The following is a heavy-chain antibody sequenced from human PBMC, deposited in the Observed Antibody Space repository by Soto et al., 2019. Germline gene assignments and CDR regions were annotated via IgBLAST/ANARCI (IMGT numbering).Heavy chain of an antibody. CDR3: AREWYSRGWYSPFDY. V-gene: IGHV1-69*13. J-gene: IGHJ4*02. Sequence: SVKVSCKASGGTFSSYAISWVRQAPGQGLEWMGGIIPIFGTANYAQKFQGRVTITADESTSTAYMELGSLRSEDTAVYYCAREWYSRGWYSPFDYWGQGTLVTVSS. D-gene: IGHD6-19*01. CDR2: IIPIFGTA. CDR1: GGTFSSYA.